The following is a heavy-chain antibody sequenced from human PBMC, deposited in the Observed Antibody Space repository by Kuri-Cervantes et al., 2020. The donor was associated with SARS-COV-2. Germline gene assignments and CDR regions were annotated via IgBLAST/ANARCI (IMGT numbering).Heavy chain of an antibody. CDR2: INHNGST. CDR3: ARGRLGRYYYYYMDV. CDR1: GGSISSYY. Sequence: GSLRLSCTASGGSISSYYWSWIRQPPGKGLEWIGEINHNGSTNYNPSLKSRVTISVDTSKNQFSLKLSSVTAADTAVYYCARGRLGRYYYYYMDVWGKGTTVTVSS. V-gene: IGHV4-34*01. J-gene: IGHJ6*03. D-gene: IGHD7-27*01.